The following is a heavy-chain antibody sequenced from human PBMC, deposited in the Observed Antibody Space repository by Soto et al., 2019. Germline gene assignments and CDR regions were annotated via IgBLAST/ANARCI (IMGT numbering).Heavy chain of an antibody. D-gene: IGHD2-15*01. V-gene: IGHV3-49*03. CDR1: GFTFGDYA. CDR2: IRNKAYGGTT. Sequence: PGGSLRLSCTTSGFTFGDYAMTWFRQAPGKGLEWVSFIRNKAYGGTTEYAASVKGRLTISRDDSKSIAYLQMNSLKTEDTAVYYCTRNVRGYCSDFTCPGPDYWGQGTLVTVSS. CDR3: TRNVRGYCSDFTCPGPDY. J-gene: IGHJ4*02.